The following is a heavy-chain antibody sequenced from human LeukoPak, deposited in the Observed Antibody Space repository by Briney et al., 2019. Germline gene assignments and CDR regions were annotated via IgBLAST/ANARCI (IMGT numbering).Heavy chain of an antibody. Sequence: GGSLRLSCAASGFTFSSYGMHWVRQAPGKGLEWVSAISGSGGSTYYADSVKGRFTISRDNSKNTLYLQMNSLRAEDTAVYYCAKLSLYYYGSGSYYDYWGQGTLVTVSS. V-gene: IGHV3-23*01. CDR1: GFTFSSYG. D-gene: IGHD3-10*01. J-gene: IGHJ4*02. CDR3: AKLSLYYYGSGSYYDY. CDR2: ISGSGGST.